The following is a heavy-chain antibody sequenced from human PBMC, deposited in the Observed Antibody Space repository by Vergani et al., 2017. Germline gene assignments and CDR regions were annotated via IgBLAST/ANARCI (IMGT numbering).Heavy chain of an antibody. CDR3: ARDLAYCHEGSCAL. CDR1: GFTFNPSG. D-gene: IGHD2-15*01. J-gene: IGHJ4*02. Sequence: QVQLVQSGGGVVQPGGSLRLSCVASGFTFNPSGMQWVRQAPGKGLEWVAYVLFDGSNEYYADSVKGRFIVSRDNSNDALYLQMNSLRTDDTAGYYCARDLAYCHEGSCALWGQGSVVTVSS. CDR2: VLFDGSNE. V-gene: IGHV3-30*02.